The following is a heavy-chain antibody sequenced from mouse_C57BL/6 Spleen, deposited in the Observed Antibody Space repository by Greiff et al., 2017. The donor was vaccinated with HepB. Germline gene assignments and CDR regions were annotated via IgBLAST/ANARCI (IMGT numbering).Heavy chain of an antibody. CDR3: ARDRVSTMITTRYYAMDY. V-gene: IGHV5-4*01. CDR1: GFTFSSYA. Sequence: EVQVVESGGGLVKPGGSLKLSCAASGFTFSSYAMSWVRQTPEKRLEWVATISDGGSYTYYPDNVKGRFTISRDNAKNNLYLQMSHLKSEDTAMYYCARDRVSTMITTRYYAMDYWGQGTSVTVSS. CDR2: ISDGGSYT. J-gene: IGHJ4*01. D-gene: IGHD2-4*01.